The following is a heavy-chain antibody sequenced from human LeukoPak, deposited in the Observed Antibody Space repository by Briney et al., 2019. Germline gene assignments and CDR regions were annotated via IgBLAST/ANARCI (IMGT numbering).Heavy chain of an antibody. CDR3: ATVLYGSNGFDY. V-gene: IGHV4-59*01. CDR2: FQHSGTN. CDR1: GGSINSYY. D-gene: IGHD3-22*01. Sequence: NPSETLSLTCAVSGGSINSYYWSWIRQPPGGGLEWIAFFQHSGTNNYNPSVKGRVTISFDTSKNHLSLDLRSVTAADTATYYCATVLYGSNGFDYWGQGTLVTVAA. J-gene: IGHJ4*02.